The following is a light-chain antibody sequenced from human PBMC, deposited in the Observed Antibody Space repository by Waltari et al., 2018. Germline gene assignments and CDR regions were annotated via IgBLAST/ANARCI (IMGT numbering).Light chain of an antibody. CDR3: CSFAGYYSWV. V-gene: IGLV2-11*01. CDR1: SSDVGGYHY. Sequence: QSALTQPRSVSGSPGQSVTISCTGPSSDVGGYHYFSWYQQHPGKAPKLMIYDVNTRPSGVPDRFSGSKSGDTASLTISGLQAEDEADYYCCSFAGYYSWVFGGGTKLTVL. J-gene: IGLJ3*02. CDR2: DVN.